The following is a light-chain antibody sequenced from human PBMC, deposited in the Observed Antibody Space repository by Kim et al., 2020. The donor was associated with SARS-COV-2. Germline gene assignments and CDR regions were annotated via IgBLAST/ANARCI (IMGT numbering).Light chain of an antibody. CDR3: QAWDSSIWV. CDR1: KMGDKY. V-gene: IGLV3-1*01. Sequence: SYELTQPPSVSVSPGQTASITCSGDKMGDKYACWYQQKPGQSPVLVIYQDSKRPSGIPERFSGSNSGNTATLTISGTHAMDEADYYCQAWDSSIWVFGGG. CDR2: QDS. J-gene: IGLJ3*02.